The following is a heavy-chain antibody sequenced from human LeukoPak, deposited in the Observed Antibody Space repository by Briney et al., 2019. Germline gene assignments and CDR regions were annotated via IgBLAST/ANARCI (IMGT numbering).Heavy chain of an antibody. CDR2: INHNGST. CDR1: GGSFSGYY. Sequence: SETLSLTCAVYGGSFSGYYWSWIRQPPGKGLEWIGEINHNGSTNYNPSLKSRVTISVDTSKNQFSLKLSSVTAADTAVYHCARGRLHGRAFDIRGRGTMVTVSS. J-gene: IGHJ3*02. D-gene: IGHD4-11*01. CDR3: ARGRLHGRAFDI. V-gene: IGHV4-34*01.